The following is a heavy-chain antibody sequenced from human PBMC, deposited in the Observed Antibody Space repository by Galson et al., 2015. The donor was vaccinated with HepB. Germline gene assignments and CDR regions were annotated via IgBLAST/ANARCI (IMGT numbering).Heavy chain of an antibody. J-gene: IGHJ4*02. CDR2: IYYSGST. CDR3: ARDIGGDPLGVFDY. D-gene: IGHD2-8*01. V-gene: IGHV4-30-4*01. Sequence: TLSLTCTVSGGSISSGDYYWSWIRQPPGKGLEWIGYIYYSGSTYYNPSLKSRVTISVDTSKNQFSLKLSSVTAADTAVYYCARDIGGDPLGVFDYWGRGTLVTVSS. CDR1: GGSISSGDYY.